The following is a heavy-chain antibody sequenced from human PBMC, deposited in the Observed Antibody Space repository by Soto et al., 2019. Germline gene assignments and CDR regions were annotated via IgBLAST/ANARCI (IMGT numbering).Heavy chain of an antibody. CDR1: GYTFTGYY. V-gene: IGHV1-2*04. CDR3: ARGPSAPDYYYYYMDV. CDR2: INPNSGGT. Sequence: ASVKVSCKASGYTFTGYYMHWVRQAPGQGLEWMGWINPNSGGTNYAQKFQGWVTMTRDTSISTAYMELSRLRSDDTAVYYCARGPSAPDYYYYYMDVWGKGTTVTVSS. J-gene: IGHJ6*03.